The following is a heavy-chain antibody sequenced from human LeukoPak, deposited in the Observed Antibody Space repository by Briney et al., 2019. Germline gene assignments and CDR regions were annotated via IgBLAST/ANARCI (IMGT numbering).Heavy chain of an antibody. CDR1: GYSFSNYW. J-gene: IGHJ4*02. CDR3: ARPPYCTNGVCWSLDY. V-gene: IGHV5-51*01. D-gene: IGHD2-8*01. CDR2: IYPGDSDT. Sequence: GESLKISCKGSGYSFSNYWIGWVRQMPGKGLEVVGIIYPGDSDTRYSPSFQGQVTISADKSISTAYLQWSSLKASDTAMYYCARPPYCTNGVCWSLDYWGQGTLVTVSS.